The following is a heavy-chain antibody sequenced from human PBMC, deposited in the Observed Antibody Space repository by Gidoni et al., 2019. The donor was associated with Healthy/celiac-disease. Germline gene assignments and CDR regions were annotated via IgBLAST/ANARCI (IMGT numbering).Heavy chain of an antibody. CDR2: ISYDGSNK. J-gene: IGHJ4*02. CDR1: GFPFSSYA. CDR3: AREGYSSGWYYFDY. D-gene: IGHD6-19*01. Sequence: QVQLVESGGGVVQPGRSLRLPCAASGFPFSSYAMHWVRQAPGKGLEWVAVISYDGSNKYYADSVKGRFTISRDNSKNTLYLQMNSLRAEDTAVYYCAREGYSSGWYYFDYWGQGTLVTVSS. V-gene: IGHV3-30-3*01.